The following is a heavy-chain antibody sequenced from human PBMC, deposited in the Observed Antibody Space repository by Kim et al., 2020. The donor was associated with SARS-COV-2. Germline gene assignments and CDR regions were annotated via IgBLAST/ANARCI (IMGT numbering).Heavy chain of an antibody. CDR3: ASARGGGTDS. D-gene: IGHD1-7*01. Sequence: SVKVSCKASGDKFSGYTFNWVRQAPGQGLEWMGGILPLLNTPTYAQKFQGRVTISANTSTNTAYMELTGLTNEDTAVFYCASARGGGTDSWGDGT. CDR2: ILPLLNTP. CDR1: GDKFSGYT. J-gene: IGHJ1*01. V-gene: IGHV1-69*08.